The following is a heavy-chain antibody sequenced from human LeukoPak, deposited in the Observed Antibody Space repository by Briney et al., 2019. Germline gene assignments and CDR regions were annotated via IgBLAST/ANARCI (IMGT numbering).Heavy chain of an antibody. V-gene: IGHV4-34*01. D-gene: IGHD3-10*01. Sequence: KASETLSLTCTVSGASISSYYWSWIRQPPGKGLEWIGEINHSGSTNYNPSLKSRVTISVDTPKNQFSLKLSSVTAADTAVYYCVRDGPMVRGNARFDPWGQGTLVTVSS. J-gene: IGHJ5*02. CDR2: INHSGST. CDR1: GASISSYY. CDR3: VRDGPMVRGNARFDP.